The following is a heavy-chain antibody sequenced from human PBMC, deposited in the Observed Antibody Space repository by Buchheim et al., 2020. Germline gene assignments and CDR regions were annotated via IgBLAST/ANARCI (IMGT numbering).Heavy chain of an antibody. Sequence: QVQLVESGGGLVKPGGSLRLSCAASGFTFSDYYMSWIRQAPGKGLEWVAVISYDGSNKYYADSVKGRFTISRDNSKNTLYLQMNSLRAEDTAVYYCAKDERYYYDSSGYYHWGQGTL. CDR1: GFTFSDYY. J-gene: IGHJ5*02. CDR2: ISYDGSNK. V-gene: IGHV3-30*18. D-gene: IGHD3-22*01. CDR3: AKDERYYYDSSGYYH.